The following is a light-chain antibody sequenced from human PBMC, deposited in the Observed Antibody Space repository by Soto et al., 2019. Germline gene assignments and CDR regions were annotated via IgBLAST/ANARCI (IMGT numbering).Light chain of an antibody. J-gene: IGKJ4*01. CDR1: QSVSSD. Sequence: IVLTQSPATLSVSPGERATLSCRASQSVSSDVGWFQQRPGQAPRLLIYDASTRATGIPARFSGSGSGTEFTLTISSLQSEDFAIYYCQQSNNWPLTFGGGTKVEVK. CDR2: DAS. V-gene: IGKV3-15*01. CDR3: QQSNNWPLT.